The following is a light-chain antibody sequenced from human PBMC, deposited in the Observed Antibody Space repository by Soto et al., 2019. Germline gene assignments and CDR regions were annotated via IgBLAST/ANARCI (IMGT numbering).Light chain of an antibody. V-gene: IGLV1-51*01. CDR3: GTWDSGLSAGV. CDR2: DND. CDR1: TSNVGSNF. J-gene: IGLJ2*01. Sequence: QPILTQPPSVSTAPGQRVTISCSGSTSNVGSNFVSWYQQLPGAAPKLLIYDNDKRPSEIPDRFSGSKSDTSATLTITGLQTGDEADYYCGTWDSGLSAGVFGGGTKLTVL.